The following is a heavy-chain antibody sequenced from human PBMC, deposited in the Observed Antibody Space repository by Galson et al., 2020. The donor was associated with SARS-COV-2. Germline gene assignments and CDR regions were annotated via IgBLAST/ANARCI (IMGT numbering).Heavy chain of an antibody. CDR2: ISGSGGST. Sequence: TGGSLTLSCAASGFTFSSYAMSWVRQAPGKGLEWVSVISGSGGSTYYADSVKGRFTISRDNSKNTLYLQMNSLRAEDTAVYYCAKDQRITIFGVVIKQRGGFDYWGQGTLVTVSS. CDR3: AKDQRITIFGVVIKQRGGFDY. CDR1: GFTFSSYA. D-gene: IGHD3-3*01. V-gene: IGHV3-23*01. J-gene: IGHJ4*02.